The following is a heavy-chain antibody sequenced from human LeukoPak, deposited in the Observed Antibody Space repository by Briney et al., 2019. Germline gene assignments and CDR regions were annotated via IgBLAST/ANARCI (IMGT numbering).Heavy chain of an antibody. CDR2: INPNSGDT. CDR1: GYTFTGYF. V-gene: IGHV1-2*02. Sequence: ASVKVSCKASGYTFTGYFLHWVRQAPGQGFEWMAWINPNSGDTSYAQKFQGRVTMTRDTSISTAYMELSRLRSDDTAVYYCARFGAPQWSGAPLGINAFDFWGQGTMVTVSS. CDR3: ARFGAPQWSGAPLGINAFDF. D-gene: IGHD3-10*01. J-gene: IGHJ3*01.